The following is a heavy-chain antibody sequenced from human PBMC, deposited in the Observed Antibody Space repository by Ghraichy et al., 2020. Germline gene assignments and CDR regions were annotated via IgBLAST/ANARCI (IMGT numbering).Heavy chain of an antibody. J-gene: IGHJ3*02. CDR3: ARSSSSGAFDI. D-gene: IGHD6-6*01. CDR2: IYYSGST. Sequence: ETLSLTCTVSGGSISSYYWSWIRQPPGKGLEWIGYIYYSGSTNYNPSLKSRVTISVDTSKNQFSLKLSSVTAADTAVYYCARSSSSGAFDIWGQGTMVTVSS. V-gene: IGHV4-59*01. CDR1: GGSISSYY.